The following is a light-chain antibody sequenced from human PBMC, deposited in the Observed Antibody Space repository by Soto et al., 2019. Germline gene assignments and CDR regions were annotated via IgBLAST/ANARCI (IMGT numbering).Light chain of an antibody. CDR1: SSNIGAGYE. CDR2: ENN. CDR3: QSYDSSLSGYV. J-gene: IGLJ1*01. Sequence: SVLTQPPSVSEAPGQRVTISCTGRSSNIGAGYEAHWYQQVPGTAPKLLIYENNNRPSGVPDRFSGSKSGTSASLAITGLKAEDEAEYYCQSYDSSLSGYVFGTGTKVTVL. V-gene: IGLV1-40*01.